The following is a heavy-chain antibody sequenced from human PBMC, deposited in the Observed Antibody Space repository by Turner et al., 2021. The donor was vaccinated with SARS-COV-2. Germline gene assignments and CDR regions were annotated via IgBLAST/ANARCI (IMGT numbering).Heavy chain of an antibody. V-gene: IGHV4-59*08. CDR1: GDFISSYY. J-gene: IGHJ4*02. Sequence: QVELQESGPGLVKPSVTLSLTCSVSGDFISSYYWDWIRQPPGKGLEWIGYIYYSGSTDYNPSLKSRVTISVDTSKSQFSLKLSSVTAADTAMYYCARRKGRDGYNSFDSWGQGTLVTVSS. D-gene: IGHD5-12*01. CDR3: ARRKGRDGYNSFDS. CDR2: IYYSGST.